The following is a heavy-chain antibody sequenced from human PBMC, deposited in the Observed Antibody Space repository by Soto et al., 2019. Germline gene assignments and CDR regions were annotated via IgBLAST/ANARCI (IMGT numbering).Heavy chain of an antibody. CDR2: IYHSGST. CDR1: GYSISSGYY. Sequence: PSETLSLTCAVSGYSISSGYYWGWIRQPPGKGLEWIGSIYHSGSTYYNPSLKSRVTISVDTSKNQFSLKLSSVTAADTAVYYCARGVERGYCSSTSCQRPFDYWGQGTLVTVS. V-gene: IGHV4-38-2*01. D-gene: IGHD2-2*01. J-gene: IGHJ4*02. CDR3: ARGVERGYCSSTSCQRPFDY.